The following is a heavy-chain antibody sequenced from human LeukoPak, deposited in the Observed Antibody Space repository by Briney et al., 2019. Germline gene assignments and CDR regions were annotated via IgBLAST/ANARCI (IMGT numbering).Heavy chain of an antibody. CDR3: ARGGWSLDY. V-gene: IGHV4-59*01. D-gene: IGHD6-19*01. CDR1: GGSISSYY. J-gene: IGHJ4*02. Sequence: SETLSLTCTVSGGSISSYYWSWIRQPPGKGLEWIGYIYYSGTTNYNPSLKSRVTISVDTSKNQFSLRLTSVTAADTAVYYCARGGWSLDYWGQGTLVTVSS. CDR2: IYYSGTT.